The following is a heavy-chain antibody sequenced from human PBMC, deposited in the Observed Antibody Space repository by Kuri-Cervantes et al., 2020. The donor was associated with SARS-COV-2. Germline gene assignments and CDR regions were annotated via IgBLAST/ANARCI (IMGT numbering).Heavy chain of an antibody. Sequence: GESLKIPGAASGFTFSSYAMHWVRQAPGKGLEWVAVISYDGSNKYYEDSVKGRFTISRDNSKNTLYLQMNSLRAEDTAVYYCARDLFGGGGYCYGMDVWGQGTTVTVSS. CDR2: ISYDGSNK. V-gene: IGHV3-30-3*01. D-gene: IGHD4-23*01. CDR1: GFTFSSYA. CDR3: ARDLFGGGGYCYGMDV. J-gene: IGHJ6*02.